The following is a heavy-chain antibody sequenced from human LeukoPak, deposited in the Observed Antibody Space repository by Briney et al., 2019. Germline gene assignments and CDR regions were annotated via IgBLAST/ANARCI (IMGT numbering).Heavy chain of an antibody. CDR3: AELGITMIGGV. V-gene: IGHV3-74*01. CDR1: GFTFSSYW. Sequence: GGSLRLSCAASGFTFSSYWMHWVRQAPGKGLVWVSRINSDGITTSYADSVKGRFTISRDNAKNSLYLQMNSLRAEDTAVYYCAELGITMIGGVWGKGTTVTISS. CDR2: INSDGITT. D-gene: IGHD3-10*02. J-gene: IGHJ6*04.